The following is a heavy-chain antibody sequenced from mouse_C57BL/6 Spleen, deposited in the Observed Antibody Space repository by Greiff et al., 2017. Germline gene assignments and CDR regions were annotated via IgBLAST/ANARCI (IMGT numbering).Heavy chain of an antibody. CDR1: GFNIKDYY. J-gene: IGHJ3*01. CDR3: TGGVNDYDPFAY. Sequence: EVQLQQSGAELVRPGASVKLSCTASGFNIKDYYMHWVKQRPEQGLEWIGRIDPEDGDTEYAPKFQGKATMTADTSSNTAYLQLSSLTSEDTAVYYCTGGVNDYDPFAYWGQGTLVTVSA. CDR2: IDPEDGDT. V-gene: IGHV14-1*01. D-gene: IGHD2-4*01.